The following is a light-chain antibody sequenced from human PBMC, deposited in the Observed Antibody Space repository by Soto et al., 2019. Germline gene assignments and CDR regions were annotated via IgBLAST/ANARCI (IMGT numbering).Light chain of an antibody. CDR1: SSDVGGYNY. J-gene: IGLJ2*01. CDR3: RSYTGSSTYVV. Sequence: QSALTQPASVSGSPGQSITISCTGTSSDVGGYNYVSWYQQHPGKAPKLLLYDVXNRXXXVXNRFSGSKSGNTASLTISGXXAXXXXXYYCRSYTGSSTYVVFGGGTKLTVL. V-gene: IGLV2-14*01. CDR2: DVX.